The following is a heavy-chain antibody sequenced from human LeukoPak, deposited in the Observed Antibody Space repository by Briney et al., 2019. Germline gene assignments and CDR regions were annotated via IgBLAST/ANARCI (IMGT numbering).Heavy chain of an antibody. CDR1: GFTFSSYA. V-gene: IGHV3-30*04. CDR3: ARGYYDSSGYYDAFDI. J-gene: IGHJ3*02. D-gene: IGHD3-22*01. Sequence: PGGSLRLSCAASGFTFSSYAMHWVRQAPGKGLEWVAVISYDGSNKYYADSVKGRFTISRDNSKNTLYLQMNSLRAEDTAVYYCARGYYDSSGYYDAFDIWGQGTMVTVSS. CDR2: ISYDGSNK.